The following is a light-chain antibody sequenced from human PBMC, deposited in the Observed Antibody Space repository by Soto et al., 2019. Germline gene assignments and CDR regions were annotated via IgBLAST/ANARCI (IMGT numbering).Light chain of an antibody. Sequence: SYELTQPPSMSVAPGQTARLTCGGNNIGSKGVNWYQQRPGQAPVLVVYGDSRRPSGIPERFSGSNSENTATLTISRVEAGDEADFYCQVWDSSGDYVVFGGGTKVTVL. CDR1: NIGSKG. V-gene: IGLV3-21*02. CDR2: GDS. J-gene: IGLJ2*01. CDR3: QVWDSSGDYVV.